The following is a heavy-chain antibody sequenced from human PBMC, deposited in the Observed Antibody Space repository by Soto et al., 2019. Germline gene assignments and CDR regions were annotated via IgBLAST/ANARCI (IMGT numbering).Heavy chain of an antibody. CDR1: GYTFTTHT. V-gene: IGHV1-3*01. Sequence: QVQLVQSGAEVKRPGASVKVFCKSSGYTFTTHTMHWVRQAPGQGIEWMGWMNGGNGNTKYSQKFQGRVNFTRATFASTAYMELSSLRSEATSVYYCTSRETDYWGQGTLVTVSS. CDR3: TSRETDY. J-gene: IGHJ4*02. CDR2: MNGGNGNT.